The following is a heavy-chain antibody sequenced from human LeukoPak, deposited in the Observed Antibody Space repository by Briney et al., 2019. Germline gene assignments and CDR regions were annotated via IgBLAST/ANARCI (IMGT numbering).Heavy chain of an antibody. CDR3: ARSFGYSSSWYDVFDY. J-gene: IGHJ4*02. V-gene: IGHV3-21*01. CDR2: ISSSSSYI. CDR1: GFTFSSYS. Sequence: GGSLRLSCAASGFTFSSYSMNWVRQAPGKGLEWVSSISSSSSYIYYADSVKGRFTISRDNAKNSLYLQMNSLRAEDTAVYYCARSFGYSSSWYDVFDYWGQGTLVTVSS. D-gene: IGHD6-13*01.